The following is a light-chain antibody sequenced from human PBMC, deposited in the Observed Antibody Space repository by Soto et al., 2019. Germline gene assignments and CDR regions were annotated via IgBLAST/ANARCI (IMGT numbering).Light chain of an antibody. CDR1: SSNIGSNY. V-gene: IGLV1-44*01. CDR3: AAWDDSLNGSYV. Sequence: QSVLTQPPSASGTPGQRVTISCSGSSSNIGSNYVYWYQQLPGTAPKLLIYSNNQRPSGVPDRFSGSKSGTSASLAISGLQSEDEADYYCAAWDDSLNGSYVFGTGTKLTVL. J-gene: IGLJ1*01. CDR2: SNN.